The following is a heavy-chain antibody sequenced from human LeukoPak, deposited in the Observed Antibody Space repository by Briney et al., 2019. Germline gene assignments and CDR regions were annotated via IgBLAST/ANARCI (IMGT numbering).Heavy chain of an antibody. V-gene: IGHV3-30*18. CDR3: AKDHDTRDRNYYGSGSYSDY. CDR1: GFTFSSYG. CDR2: ISYDGSNK. D-gene: IGHD3-10*01. Sequence: GRSLRLSCAASGFTFSSYGMHWVRQAPGKGLEWVAVISYDGSNKYYADSVKGRFTISRDNSKNTLYLQMNSLRAEDTAVYYCAKDHDTRDRNYYGSGSYSDYWGQGTLVTVSS. J-gene: IGHJ4*02.